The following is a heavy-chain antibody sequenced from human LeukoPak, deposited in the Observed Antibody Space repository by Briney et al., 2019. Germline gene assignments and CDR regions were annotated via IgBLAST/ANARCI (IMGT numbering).Heavy chain of an antibody. V-gene: IGHV1-46*01. CDR1: GYTFTSYY. J-gene: IGHJ1*01. D-gene: IGHD6-13*01. CDR2: INPSSGST. Sequence: ASVTVSCKASGYTFTSYYIHWVRQAPGQGLEWMGLINPSSGSTSYAQKFLGRVTMTRDTSTSTVHMDLSSLRSEDMAVYYCARPGSPAAGASDFHHWGQGTLVTVSS. CDR3: ARPGSPAAGASDFHH.